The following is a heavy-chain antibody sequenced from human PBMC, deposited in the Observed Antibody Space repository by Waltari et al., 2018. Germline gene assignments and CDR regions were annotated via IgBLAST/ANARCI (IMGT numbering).Heavy chain of an antibody. CDR3: ARDRPYYLGSSGYYAY. J-gene: IGHJ4*02. CDR1: GFPFSNYD. V-gene: IGHV3-30-3*01. Sequence: QVQMVESGGGVVQPGRSLTLSCAASGFPFSNYDMHWVRQAPGKGLEWVTLILHDGSNKYYADSVKGRFTISRDNSKNTVYLQMNSLRLEDTAVYYCARDRPYYLGSSGYYAYWGQGTLVTVSS. CDR2: ILHDGSNK. D-gene: IGHD3-22*01.